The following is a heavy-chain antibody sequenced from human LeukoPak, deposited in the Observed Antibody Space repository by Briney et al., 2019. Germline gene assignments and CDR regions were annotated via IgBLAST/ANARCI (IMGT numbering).Heavy chain of an antibody. CDR3: ARDGGDYELSMDAFDI. J-gene: IGHJ3*02. CDR1: GFPFSTYW. CDR2: IQQDGSAK. V-gene: IGHV3-7*04. Sequence: GGSLRLSYAAAGFPFSTYWMSWVRQAPGKGLEWVATIQQDGSAKYYVDSVKGRFTISRDNAKNSVYLQMNSLRADDTAVYYCARDGGDYELSMDAFDIWGQGTRVTVSS. D-gene: IGHD4-17*01.